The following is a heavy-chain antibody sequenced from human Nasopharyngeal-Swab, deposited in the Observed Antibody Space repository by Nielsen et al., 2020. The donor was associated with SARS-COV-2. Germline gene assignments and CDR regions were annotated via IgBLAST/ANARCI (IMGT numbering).Heavy chain of an antibody. J-gene: IGHJ3*02. Sequence: GESLKISCAASGFTFSSYSMNWVRQAPGKGLEWVSYISSSSSTIYYADSVKGRFTISRDNAKNSLYLQMNSLRAEDTAVYYCARDRYYGTTVLDAFDIWGQGTIVTVSS. D-gene: IGHD4-17*01. CDR3: ARDRYYGTTVLDAFDI. V-gene: IGHV3-48*01. CDR1: GFTFSSYS. CDR2: ISSSSSTI.